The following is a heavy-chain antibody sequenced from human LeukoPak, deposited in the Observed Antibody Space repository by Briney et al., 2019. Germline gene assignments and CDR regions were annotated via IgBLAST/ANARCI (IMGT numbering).Heavy chain of an antibody. CDR1: GFTFSNYE. V-gene: IGHV3-48*03. CDR3: ARDFYYGSGRFDY. Sequence: GGSLRLSCAASGFTFSNYEMNWVRQAPGKGLEWVSYISSSGNTIYYADSVKGRFTISRDNAKNSLYLQMDSLRAEDTAIYYCARDFYYGSGRFDYWGQGTLVSVSS. D-gene: IGHD3-10*01. J-gene: IGHJ4*02. CDR2: ISSSGNTI.